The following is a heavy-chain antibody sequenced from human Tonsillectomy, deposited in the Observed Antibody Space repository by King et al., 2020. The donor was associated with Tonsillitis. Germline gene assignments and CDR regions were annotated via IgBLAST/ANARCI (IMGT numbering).Heavy chain of an antibody. Sequence: EVQLVESGGGLVKPGGSLRLSCVPSGFTFNNAWMNWVRQAPGKGLEWVGRIKSKTDGGTTDYAAPVRGRFTISRDESQNTLYLQMDSLKTEDTAIYYCSTSWGLRFDALDIWGRGTMVTVSS. CDR3: STSWGLRFDALDI. J-gene: IGHJ3*02. CDR2: IKSKTDGGTT. CDR1: GFTFNNAW. D-gene: IGHD3-16*01. V-gene: IGHV3-15*07.